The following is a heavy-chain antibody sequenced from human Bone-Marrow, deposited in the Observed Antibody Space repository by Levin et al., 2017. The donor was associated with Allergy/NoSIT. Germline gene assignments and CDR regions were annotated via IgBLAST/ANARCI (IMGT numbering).Heavy chain of an antibody. Sequence: SVKVSCKASGFTFTSSAVQWVRQARGQRLEWIGWIVVGSGNTNYAQKFQERVTITRDMSTSTAYMELSSLRSEDTAVYYCAADRAYSSGWYWATTRDNYYYGMDVWGQGTTVTVSS. CDR2: IVVGSGNT. CDR3: AADRAYSSGWYWATTRDNYYYGMDV. V-gene: IGHV1-58*01. D-gene: IGHD6-19*01. J-gene: IGHJ6*02. CDR1: GFTFTSSA.